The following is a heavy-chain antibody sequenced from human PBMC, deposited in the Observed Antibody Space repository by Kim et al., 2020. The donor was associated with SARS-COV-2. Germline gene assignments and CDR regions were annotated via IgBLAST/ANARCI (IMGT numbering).Heavy chain of an antibody. CDR2: INPNSGGT. CDR1: GYTFTGYY. J-gene: IGHJ6*02. D-gene: IGHD3-9*01. Sequence: ASVKVSCKASGYTFTGYYMHWVRQAPGQGLEWMGRINPNSGGTNYAQKFQGRVTMTRDTSISTAYMELSRLRSDDTAVYYCASLYFDWQQNVLYYGMDVWGQGTTVTVSS. CDR3: ASLYFDWQQNVLYYGMDV. V-gene: IGHV1-2*06.